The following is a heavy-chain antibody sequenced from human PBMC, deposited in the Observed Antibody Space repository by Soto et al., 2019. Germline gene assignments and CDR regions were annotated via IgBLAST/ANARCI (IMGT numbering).Heavy chain of an antibody. CDR2: ISSSSSYI. J-gene: IGHJ5*02. CDR1: GFTFSSYS. D-gene: IGHD5-12*01. Sequence: PGGSLRLSCAASGFTFSSYSMNWVRQAPGKGLEWVSSISSSSSYIYYADSVKGRFTISRDNAKNSLYLQMNSLRAEDTAVYYCARRSNVDIVATVWFDPWGQGTLVTVSS. V-gene: IGHV3-21*01. CDR3: ARRSNVDIVATVWFDP.